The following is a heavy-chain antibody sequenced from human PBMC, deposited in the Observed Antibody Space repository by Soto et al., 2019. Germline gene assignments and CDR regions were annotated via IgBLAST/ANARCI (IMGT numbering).Heavy chain of an antibody. CDR2: MSYDGSDK. CDR1: GFSFRSYA. D-gene: IGHD2-2*01. V-gene: IGHV3-30-3*01. J-gene: IGHJ4*02. CDR3: ARARLDTPALKY. Sequence: QVQLVESGGGVVQPGRSLRLSCAASGFSFRSYAMHWVRQAPGKGLEWVAVMSYDGSDKDYADSVKGRFTISRDNSKNTLYQQMSSLRAEDTAVYYCARARLDTPALKYWGQGTLVTVSS.